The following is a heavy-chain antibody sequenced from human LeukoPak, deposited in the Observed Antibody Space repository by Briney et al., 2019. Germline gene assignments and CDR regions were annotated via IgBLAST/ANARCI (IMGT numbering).Heavy chain of an antibody. CDR1: GFTVSSNY. CDR3: ARAPYSSSWLDY. Sequence: PGGSLRLSCAASGFTVSSNYMSWVRQAPGKGLEWVSVIYSGGSTYYADSVKGRFTISRDNSKNTLYLQMNSLRAEDTAVYYCARAPYSSSWLDYWGQGTLVTVSS. D-gene: IGHD6-13*01. V-gene: IGHV3-53*05. J-gene: IGHJ4*02. CDR2: IYSGGST.